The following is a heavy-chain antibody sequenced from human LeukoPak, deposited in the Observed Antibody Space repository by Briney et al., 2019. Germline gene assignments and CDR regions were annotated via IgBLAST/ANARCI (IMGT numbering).Heavy chain of an antibody. Sequence: NPSETLSLTCTVSGASFSSSTYYWGWIRQPPGKGLEWIGSIYYSGSTYYNPSLKSRVTMSVDTSKNQFSLKLSSVTAADMAVYYCAREVGVFSWGQGTLVTVSS. J-gene: IGHJ5*02. CDR2: IYYSGST. D-gene: IGHD1-26*01. CDR3: AREVGVFS. CDR1: GASFSSSTYY. V-gene: IGHV4-39*02.